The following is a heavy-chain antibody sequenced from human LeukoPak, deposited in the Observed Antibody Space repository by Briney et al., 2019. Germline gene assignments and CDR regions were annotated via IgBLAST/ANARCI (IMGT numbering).Heavy chain of an antibody. D-gene: IGHD3-10*01. CDR2: ISYDGSNK. CDR3: ARDHRGVRDYFDY. Sequence: GRSLRLSCAASGFTFSSYAMHWVRQAPGKGLEWVAVISYDGSNKYYADSVKGRFTISRDNSKNTLYLQMNSLRAEDTAVYYCARDHRGVRDYFDYWGQGTLVTVSS. V-gene: IGHV3-30-3*01. CDR1: GFTFSSYA. J-gene: IGHJ4*02.